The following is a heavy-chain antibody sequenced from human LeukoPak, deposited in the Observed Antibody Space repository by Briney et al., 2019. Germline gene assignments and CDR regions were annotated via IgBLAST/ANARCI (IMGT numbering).Heavy chain of an antibody. Sequence: GRSLRLSCAASGFTFSNAWMNWVRQAPGKGLEWVANIKQDGSEKYYVDSVKGRFTISRDNAKNSLYLQMNSLRAEDTAVYYCARAGGSSSRPADSWGQGTLVTVSS. V-gene: IGHV3-7*01. CDR1: GFTFSNAW. J-gene: IGHJ5*01. CDR2: IKQDGSEK. CDR3: ARAGGSSSRPADS. D-gene: IGHD6-6*01.